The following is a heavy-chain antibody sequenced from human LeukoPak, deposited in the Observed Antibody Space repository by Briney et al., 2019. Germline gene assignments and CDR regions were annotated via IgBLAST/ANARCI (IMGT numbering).Heavy chain of an antibody. CDR2: INHSGST. Sequence: SETLSLTCAVYGGSFSGYYWSWIRQPPGKGLEWIGEINHSGSTNYNPSLKSRITMSLNTSKNQFSLKLTSVTAADTAVYYCASDFGYWGQGTLVTVSS. V-gene: IGHV4-34*10. CDR3: ASDFGY. J-gene: IGHJ4*02. CDR1: GGSFSGYY.